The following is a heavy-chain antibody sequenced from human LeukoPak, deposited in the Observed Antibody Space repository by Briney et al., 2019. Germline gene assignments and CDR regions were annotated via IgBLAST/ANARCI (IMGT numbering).Heavy chain of an antibody. CDR1: GFTFSSYE. CDR2: ISSSGSTI. Sequence: GGSLRLSCAASGFTFSSYEMNWVRQAPGKGLEWVSYISSSGSTIYYADSVKGRFTISRDNAKNSLYLQMNSLRAEDTAVYYCARDSSGWYHWFDPWGQGTLVTVSS. J-gene: IGHJ5*02. D-gene: IGHD6-19*01. CDR3: ARDSSGWYHWFDP. V-gene: IGHV3-48*03.